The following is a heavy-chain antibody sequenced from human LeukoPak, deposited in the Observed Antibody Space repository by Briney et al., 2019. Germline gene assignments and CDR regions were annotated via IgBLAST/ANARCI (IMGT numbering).Heavy chain of an antibody. V-gene: IGHV3-66*01. D-gene: IGHD6-13*01. CDR3: ARDAAAVYYYGMDV. CDR2: IYSGGST. CDR1: GFTVSSNY. J-gene: IGHJ6*02. Sequence: GGSLRLSCAASGFTVSSNYMSWVRQAPGKGLEWVSVIYSGGSTYYADSVKGRFTISRDNSKNTLYLQMNSLRAEDTAVYYCARDAAAVYYYGMDVWGQGTTVTVSS.